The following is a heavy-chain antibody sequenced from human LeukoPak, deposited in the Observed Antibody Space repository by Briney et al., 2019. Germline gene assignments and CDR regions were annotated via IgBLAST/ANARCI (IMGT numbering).Heavy chain of an antibody. D-gene: IGHD6-13*01. CDR2: ISYDGSNK. J-gene: IGHJ4*02. V-gene: IGHV3-30-3*01. Sequence: PGGSLRLSCAAAGFTFSSYAMHWVRQAPGKGLEWVAVISYDGSNKYYADSVKGRFTISRDSSKNTLYLQMNSLRAEDTAVYYCARGHHGPQQLVHDYWGQGTLVTVSS. CDR3: ARGHHGPQQLVHDY. CDR1: GFTFSSYA.